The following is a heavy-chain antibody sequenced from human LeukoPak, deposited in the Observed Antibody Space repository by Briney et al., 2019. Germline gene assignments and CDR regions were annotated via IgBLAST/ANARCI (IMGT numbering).Heavy chain of an antibody. Sequence: PGGSLRLSCAASGFTFSSYAMHWVRQAPGKGLEWVAVISYDGSNKYYADCVKGRFTISRDNSKNTLYLQMHSLRAEDTAVYYCARDGLKTPLGVVLNPYYMDVWGKGTTVTVSS. CDR3: ARDGLKTPLGVVLNPYYMDV. D-gene: IGHD3-3*01. J-gene: IGHJ6*03. CDR1: GFTFSSYA. CDR2: ISYDGSNK. V-gene: IGHV3-30*04.